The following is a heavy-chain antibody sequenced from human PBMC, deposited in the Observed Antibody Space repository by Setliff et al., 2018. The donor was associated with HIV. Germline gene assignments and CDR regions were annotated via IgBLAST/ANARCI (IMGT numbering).Heavy chain of an antibody. D-gene: IGHD3-3*01. CDR3: ARQKNSWNGYYTEQSWLDP. Sequence: PSQTLSLTCTVSSGSVSRSDYYWGWIRQPAGKGLEWIGRVDRTGSSDYNPSLKSRLTMSIDTSNNEISLDLRSVTAADTAVYYCARQKNSWNGYYTEQSWLDPWGQGSLVTVSS. J-gene: IGHJ5*02. V-gene: IGHV4-61*02. CDR2: VDRTGSS. CDR1: SGSVSRSDYY.